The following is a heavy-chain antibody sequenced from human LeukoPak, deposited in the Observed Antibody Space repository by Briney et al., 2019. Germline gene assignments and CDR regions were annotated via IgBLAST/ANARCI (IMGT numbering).Heavy chain of an antibody. CDR2: ISSSSSYI. J-gene: IGHJ4*02. D-gene: IGHD2-15*01. CDR1: GFTFSSYS. Sequence: GGSLRLSCAASGFTFSSYSMNWVRQAPGNGLEWVSSISSSSSYIYYADSVKGRFTISRDNAKNSLYLQMNILRAEVTAVYYCARGCSGGSCYWNYWGQGTLVTVSS. CDR3: ARGCSGGSCYWNY. V-gene: IGHV3-21*01.